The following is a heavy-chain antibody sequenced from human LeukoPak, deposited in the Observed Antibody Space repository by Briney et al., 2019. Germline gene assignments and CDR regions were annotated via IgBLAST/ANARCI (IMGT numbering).Heavy chain of an antibody. D-gene: IGHD2-2*01. CDR2: ISWNSGSI. Sequence: GGSLRLSCAASGFTFDDYAMHWVRQAPGKGLEWVSGISWNSGSIGYADSVKGRFTISRDNAKNSLYLQMNSLRAEDTALYYCATRDIVVVPAAMSDAFDIWGQGTMVTVSS. CDR3: ATRDIVVVPAAMSDAFDI. CDR1: GFTFDDYA. V-gene: IGHV3-9*01. J-gene: IGHJ3*02.